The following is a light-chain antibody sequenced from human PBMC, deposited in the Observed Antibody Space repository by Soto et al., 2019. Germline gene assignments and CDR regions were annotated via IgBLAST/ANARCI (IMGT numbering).Light chain of an antibody. V-gene: IGKV3-15*01. CDR3: QPSHDGWQ. Sequence: VLVHSGCTRSLSPGERATLSCRATQTIGNKLAWYLQRPGQAPRLLIYGASTRATGVPARFSGSGSGTEFALTISGLQYDDSPVYYSQPSHDGWQFGQGTKVDIK. CDR2: GAS. J-gene: IGKJ1*01. CDR1: QTIGNK.